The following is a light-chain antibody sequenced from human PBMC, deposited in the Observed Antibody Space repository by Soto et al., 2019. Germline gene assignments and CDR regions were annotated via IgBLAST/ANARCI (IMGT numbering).Light chain of an antibody. CDR2: EVS. CDR1: SSDVGGYNL. CDR3: CSYVGSSTHVV. J-gene: IGLJ2*01. Sequence: QSALTQPASVSGSPGQSITISCTGTSSDVGGYNLVSWYQQHPGKAPKIVIYEVSKWPSGVPDRFSGSKSGNTASLTISGLQAEDEAYYYCCSYVGSSTHVVFGGGTKLTVL. V-gene: IGLV2-23*02.